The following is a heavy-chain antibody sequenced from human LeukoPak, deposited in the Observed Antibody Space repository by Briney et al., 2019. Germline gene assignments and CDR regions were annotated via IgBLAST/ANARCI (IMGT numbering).Heavy chain of an antibody. Sequence: GGSLRLSCAASGLTFSNYSMNWVRQAPGKGLGWVSYISSSGSTIYYADSVKGRFTISRDNAKNSLYLQMNSLRAEDTAVYYCAELGITMIGGVWGKGTTVTISS. CDR2: ISSSGSTI. CDR1: GLTFSNYS. J-gene: IGHJ6*04. CDR3: AELGITMIGGV. D-gene: IGHD3-10*02. V-gene: IGHV3-48*04.